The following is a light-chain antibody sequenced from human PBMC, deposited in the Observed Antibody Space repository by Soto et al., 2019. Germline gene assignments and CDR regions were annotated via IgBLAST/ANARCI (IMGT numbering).Light chain of an antibody. CDR2: DAS. CDR3: QQRSNWPPT. V-gene: IGKV3-11*01. J-gene: IGKJ3*01. CDR1: QSVSSY. Sequence: EIVLTQSPATLSLSPGERATLSCRASQSVSSYLAWYQQKPGQAPRLFIYDASNRATGIQARFSGSGSGTDFTLTISSREPEDFALYYCQQRSNWPPTFGPGTKVDVK.